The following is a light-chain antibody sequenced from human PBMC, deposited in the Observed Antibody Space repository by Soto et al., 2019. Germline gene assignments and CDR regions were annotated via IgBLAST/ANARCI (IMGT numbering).Light chain of an antibody. J-gene: IGKJ5*01. CDR2: DAF. V-gene: IGKV3-20*01. Sequence: ETMMTQSPDTLSVSLGERATLSCRASRSLDSVPLAWYQKKVGRAPRLLIHDAFIRATGIPDRFSGSGSGTDFTLTIARLEPEDFAVYYCQQYGGSPRTFGQGTRLEIK. CDR3: QQYGGSPRT. CDR1: RSLDSVP.